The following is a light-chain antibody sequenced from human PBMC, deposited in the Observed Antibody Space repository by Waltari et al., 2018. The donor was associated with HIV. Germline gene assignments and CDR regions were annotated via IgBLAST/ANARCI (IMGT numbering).Light chain of an antibody. J-gene: IGLJ1*01. CDR2: KDT. Sequence: SFELTQPPSVSVSPGQTAKITGSGDALPRPYSYWYQQKPGQAPMLIIHKDTERPSGIPERFSGSSSGTMVTLTINGVQAEDEADYYCQSADTSGSYVFGPGTRVTVI. CDR3: QSADTSGSYV. V-gene: IGLV3-25*03. CDR1: ALPRPY.